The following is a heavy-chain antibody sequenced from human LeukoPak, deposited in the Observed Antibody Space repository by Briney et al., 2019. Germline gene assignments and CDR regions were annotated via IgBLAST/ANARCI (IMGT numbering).Heavy chain of an antibody. V-gene: IGHV3-30*18. CDR1: GFTFSSYG. CDR3: AKDHLRYCSGGSCHYFDY. D-gene: IGHD2-15*01. J-gene: IGHJ4*02. CDR2: ISYDGSNK. Sequence: PGGSLRLSCAASGFTFSSYGMHWVRQAPGKGLEWVAVISYDGSNKYYADSVKGRFTISRDNSKNTLYLQMNSLRAEDTAVYYCAKDHLRYCSGGSCHYFDYWGQGTLVTVSS.